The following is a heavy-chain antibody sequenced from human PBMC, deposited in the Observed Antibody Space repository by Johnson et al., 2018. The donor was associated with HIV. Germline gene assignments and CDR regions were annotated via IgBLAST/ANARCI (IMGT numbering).Heavy chain of an antibody. Sequence: VQLVESGGGVVRPGGSLRLSCAASGFTFDDYGMSWVRQAPGKGLEWVSYISSSGSTIYYADSVKGRFTISRDNAKNSLYLHMNSLRADVTAVYYCARGDYDILTGYAFDIWGQGTMVTVSS. D-gene: IGHD3-9*01. CDR2: ISSSGSTI. V-gene: IGHV3-48*04. CDR1: GFTFDDYG. CDR3: ARGDYDILTGYAFDI. J-gene: IGHJ3*02.